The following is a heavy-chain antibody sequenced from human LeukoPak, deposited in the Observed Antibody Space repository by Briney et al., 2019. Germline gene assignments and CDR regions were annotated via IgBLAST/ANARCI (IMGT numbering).Heavy chain of an antibody. V-gene: IGHV3-23*01. Sequence: PGGSLRLSCAASGFTFSSYAMSWVRQAPGKGLEWVSAISGSGGSTYYADSVKGRFTISRDDSKNTLYLQMNSLRAEDTAVYYCARETSPLYSSGWYVYWGQGTLVTVSS. CDR1: GFTFSSYA. J-gene: IGHJ4*02. CDR2: ISGSGGST. D-gene: IGHD6-19*01. CDR3: ARETSPLYSSGWYVY.